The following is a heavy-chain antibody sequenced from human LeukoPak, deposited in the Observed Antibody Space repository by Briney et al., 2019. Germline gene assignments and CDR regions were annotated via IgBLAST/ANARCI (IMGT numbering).Heavy chain of an antibody. CDR3: ASNLSGSYYNWFDP. V-gene: IGHV4-61*01. J-gene: IGHJ5*02. CDR1: GGSVSSGSYY. D-gene: IGHD1-26*01. CDR2: IYYSGST. Sequence: SETLSLTCSVSGGSVSSGSYYWSWIRQPPGKGLEWIGYIYYSGSTNYNPSLKSRVTITVDTSKNQFSLKLSSVTAADTAVYYCASNLSGSYYNWFDPWGQGTLVTVSS.